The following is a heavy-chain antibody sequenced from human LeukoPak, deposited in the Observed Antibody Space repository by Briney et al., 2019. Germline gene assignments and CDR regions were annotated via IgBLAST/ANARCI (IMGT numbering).Heavy chain of an antibody. Sequence: SETLSLTCAVYGGSFSGYYWSWIRQPPGKGLEWIGEINHSGSTNYNPSLKSRVTISVDTSKNQFSLKLSSVTAADTAVYYCARAAAVVGTGDYWGQGTLVTVSS. CDR3: ARAAAVVGTGDY. D-gene: IGHD6-19*01. V-gene: IGHV4-34*01. CDR2: INHSGST. CDR1: GGSFSGYY. J-gene: IGHJ4*02.